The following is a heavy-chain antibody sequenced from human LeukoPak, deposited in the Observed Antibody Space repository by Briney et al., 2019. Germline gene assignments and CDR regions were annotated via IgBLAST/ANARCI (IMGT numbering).Heavy chain of an antibody. J-gene: IGHJ4*02. D-gene: IGHD1-1*01. V-gene: IGHV3-21*01. CDR2: ISSTGNYI. CDR1: GFIFSNFN. Sequence: GGSLRLSCVGSGFIFSNFNMNWVRQAPGKGLELVSSISSTGNYIHYADSVKGRFTISRDNAQKSLYLQMNSLRVEDSAVYYCARVPTGPVWGQGTLVTVSS. CDR3: ARVPTGPV.